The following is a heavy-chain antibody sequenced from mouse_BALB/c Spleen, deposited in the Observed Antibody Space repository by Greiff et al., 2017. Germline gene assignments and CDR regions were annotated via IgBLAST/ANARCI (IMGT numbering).Heavy chain of an antibody. CDR1: GFTFSSFG. CDR3: ARSRYYGRVYAMDY. J-gene: IGHJ4*01. CDR2: ISSGSSTI. Sequence: EVQGVESGGGLVQPGGSRKLSCAASGFTFSSFGMHWVRQAPEKGLEWVAYISSGSSTIYYADTVKGRFTISRDNPKNTLFLQMTSLRSEDTAMYYCARSRYYGRVYAMDYWGQGTSVTVSS. D-gene: IGHD1-1*01. V-gene: IGHV5-17*02.